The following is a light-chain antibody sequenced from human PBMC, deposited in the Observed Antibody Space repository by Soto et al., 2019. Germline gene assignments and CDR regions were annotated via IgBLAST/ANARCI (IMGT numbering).Light chain of an antibody. V-gene: IGKV1-33*01. CDR1: QDISNY. Sequence: DIQMTQSPSSLSASVGDRVTITFHASQDISNYLNWYQQKPGKAPKLLIYDASNLETGVPSRFSGSGSGTDFTFTISSLQPEDIATYYCQQYDNLPPLTFGQGTRLEIK. CDR3: QQYDNLPPLT. CDR2: DAS. J-gene: IGKJ5*01.